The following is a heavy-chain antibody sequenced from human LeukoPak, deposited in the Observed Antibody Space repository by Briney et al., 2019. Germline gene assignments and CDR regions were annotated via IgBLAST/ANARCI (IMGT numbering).Heavy chain of an antibody. Sequence: GGSLRLSCAASGFTFSSYWMTWVRQAPGKGLEWVANIKQDGSEKYYVDSVKGRFTISRDNAKNSLYLQMNSLGAEDTAMYYCARNTSVYAAGWFDPWGQGTLVIVSS. J-gene: IGHJ5*02. D-gene: IGHD5/OR15-5a*01. CDR2: IKQDGSEK. V-gene: IGHV3-7*01. CDR3: ARNTSVYAAGWFDP. CDR1: GFTFSSYW.